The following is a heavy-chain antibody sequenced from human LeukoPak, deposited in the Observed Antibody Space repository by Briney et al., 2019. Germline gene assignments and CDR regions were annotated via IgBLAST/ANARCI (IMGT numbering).Heavy chain of an antibody. CDR2: IYHSGST. V-gene: IGHV4-38-2*01. CDR1: GYSISSGYY. J-gene: IGHJ5*02. Sequence: PSETLSLTCAVSGYSISSGYYWGWIRQPPGKGLEWIGSIYHSGSTYYNPSLKSRVTISVDTSKNQFSLKLNSVTAADTAVYYCARSESITGTTWGQGTLVTVSS. D-gene: IGHD1-7*01. CDR3: ARSESITGTT.